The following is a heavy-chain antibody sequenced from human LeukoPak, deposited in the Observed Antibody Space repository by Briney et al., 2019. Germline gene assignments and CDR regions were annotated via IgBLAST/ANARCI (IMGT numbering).Heavy chain of an antibody. D-gene: IGHD6-13*01. CDR1: GFTFDDYA. J-gene: IGHJ5*02. V-gene: IGHV3-9*01. Sequence: GGSLRLSCAASGFTFDDYAMHWVRQAPGKGLGWVSGISWNSGSIGYADSVKGRFTISRDNAKNSLYLQMNSLRAEDTALYYCAKGSGYSMRSNWFDPWGQGTLVTVSS. CDR2: ISWNSGSI. CDR3: AKGSGYSMRSNWFDP.